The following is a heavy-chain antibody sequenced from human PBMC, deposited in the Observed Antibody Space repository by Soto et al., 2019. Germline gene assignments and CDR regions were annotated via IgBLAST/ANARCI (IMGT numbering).Heavy chain of an antibody. CDR2: ISYDGSNK. CDR1: GFTFSSYA. CDR3: ARSGSSGWYWVDY. D-gene: IGHD6-19*01. J-gene: IGHJ4*02. Sequence: GGSLRLSCAASGFTFSSYAMHWVRQAPGKGLEWVAVISYDGSNKYYADSVKGRFTISRDNSKNTLYLQMNSLRAEDTAVYYCARSGSSGWYWVDYWGQGTLVTVSS. V-gene: IGHV3-30-3*01.